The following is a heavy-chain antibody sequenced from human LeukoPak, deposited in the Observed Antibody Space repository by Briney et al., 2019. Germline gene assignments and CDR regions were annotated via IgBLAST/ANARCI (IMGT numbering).Heavy chain of an antibody. CDR2: IYTSGST. CDR1: GGSISSYY. CDR3: ARETSSTSGNGYFQH. V-gene: IGHV4-4*07. Sequence: KPSETLSLTCTVSGGSISSYYWSWIRQPAGKGLERIGRIYTSGSTNYNPSLKSRVTMSVDTSKNQFSLKLSSVTAADTAVYYCARETSSTSGNGYFQHWGQGTLVTVSS. J-gene: IGHJ1*01. D-gene: IGHD2-2*01.